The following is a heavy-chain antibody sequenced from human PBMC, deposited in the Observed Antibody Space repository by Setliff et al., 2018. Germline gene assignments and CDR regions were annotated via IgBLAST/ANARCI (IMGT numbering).Heavy chain of an antibody. J-gene: IGHJ6*02. CDR2: ISSSGSTI. CDR1: GFTFSDYY. Sequence: PGGSLRLSCAASGFTFSDYYMSWIRQAPGKGLEWVSYISSSGSTIYYADSVKGRFPISRDNSKNTLYLQMNSLRAEDTAVYYCAKGIGYSYALNYYYYGMDVWGQGTTVTVSS. V-gene: IGHV3-11*04. D-gene: IGHD5-18*01. CDR3: AKGIGYSYALNYYYYGMDV.